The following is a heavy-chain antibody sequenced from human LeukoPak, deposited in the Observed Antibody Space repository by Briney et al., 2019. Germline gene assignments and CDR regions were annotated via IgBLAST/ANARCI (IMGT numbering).Heavy chain of an antibody. CDR1: GDSITTYY. CDR2: IYYSGST. J-gene: IGHJ5*02. D-gene: IGHD4-17*01. V-gene: IGHV4-59*01. CDR3: ARAGHILRSRVVDGDYVWLGNWFDP. Sequence: PSETLSLTCTVSGDSITTYYWSWIRQPPGKGLEWIGYIYYSGSTNDNPSLKSRVTISVDTSKNQFSLKLSSVTAADTAVYYCARAGHILRSRVVDGDYVWLGNWFDPWGQGTLVTVSS.